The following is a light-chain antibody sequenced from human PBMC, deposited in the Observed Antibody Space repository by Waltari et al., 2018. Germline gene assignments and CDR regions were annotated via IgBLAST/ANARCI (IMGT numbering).Light chain of an antibody. CDR2: VFSNGTL. CDR1: SGHSSYA. J-gene: IGLJ3*02. Sequence: QLVVTQSPSASASPGVSVKLTCTLSSGHSSYAIAWHQQQPQKGPRCLITVFSNGTLIMGDGVPGRFSGSTSGAERYLIISSLQSEDEADYYCQTWGVGTWVFGGGTKLTVL. V-gene: IGLV4-69*01. CDR3: QTWGVGTWV.